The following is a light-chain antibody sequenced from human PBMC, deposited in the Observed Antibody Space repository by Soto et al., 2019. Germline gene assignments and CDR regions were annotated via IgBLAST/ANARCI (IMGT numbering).Light chain of an antibody. V-gene: IGKV3-11*01. CDR3: QQRSNWPPS. CDR2: DAS. CDR1: QSVSSY. Sequence: EIVLTQSPATLSLSPGERATLSCRASQSVSSYLAWYQQKPCQAPRLLIYDASNRATGIPARFSGSGSGTDFTLTISSLEPADFEVYSCQQRSNWPPSFGQGTKVEIK. J-gene: IGKJ1*01.